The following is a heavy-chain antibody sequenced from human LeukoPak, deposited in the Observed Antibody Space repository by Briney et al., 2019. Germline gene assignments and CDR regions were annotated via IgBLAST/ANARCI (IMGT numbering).Heavy chain of an antibody. CDR2: IYPADSET. CDR1: GYTFSNYW. J-gene: IGHJ4*02. D-gene: IGHD1-26*01. Sequence: PGESLKISCKVSGYTFSNYWIGWVRQMPGKGLEWVGIIYPADSETRYSPSFQGQVTMSVDKSISTAYLQWSSLKASDTAIYFCARKISGSYYGLDYWGQGTLVIVSS. V-gene: IGHV5-51*01. CDR3: ARKISGSYYGLDY.